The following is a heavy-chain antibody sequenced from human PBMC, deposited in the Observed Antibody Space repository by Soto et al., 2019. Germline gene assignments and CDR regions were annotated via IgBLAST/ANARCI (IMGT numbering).Heavy chain of an antibody. CDR1: GGSFSPNY. CDR2: IYYGGTT. D-gene: IGHD2-15*01. CDR3: AREIGSGHCSGGRCRGPFDI. Sequence: SETLSLTCTVSGGSFSPNYWSWIRQPPGKGLEWVGYIYYGGTTSYNPSLKSRVTISLETSKSQLSLRLDSVTAADTAVYYCAREIGSGHCSGGRCRGPFDIWGQGTMVTVSS. J-gene: IGHJ3*02. V-gene: IGHV4-59*12.